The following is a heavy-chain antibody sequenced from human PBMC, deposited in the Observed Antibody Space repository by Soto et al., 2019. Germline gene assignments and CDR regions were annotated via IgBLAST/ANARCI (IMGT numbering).Heavy chain of an antibody. CDR1: GYTFTTYT. D-gene: IGHD6-13*01. J-gene: IGHJ5*02. V-gene: IGHV1-3*01. CDR3: ARGIATGQFDP. Sequence: QVQLVQSGAEVKKPGASVMLSCKASGYTFTTYTMNWVRQAPGQRLEWMGWINPVNGNTKSSQKFQDRVIVTRDTTASTAYMELRSLRSDDSAVYYCARGIATGQFDPWGQGTLVIVSS. CDR2: INPVNGNT.